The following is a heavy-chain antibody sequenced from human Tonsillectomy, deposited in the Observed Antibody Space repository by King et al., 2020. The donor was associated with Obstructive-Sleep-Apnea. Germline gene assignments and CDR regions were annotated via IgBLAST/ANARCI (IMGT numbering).Heavy chain of an antibody. D-gene: IGHD3-9*01. CDR3: AKDLHSDYAILTGYYPLGAFDI. CDR1: GFTFSSYA. CDR2: ISGSGGST. J-gene: IGHJ3*02. V-gene: IGHV3-23*04. Sequence: VQLVESGGGLVQPGGSLRLSCAATGFTFSSYAMNWVRQAPGKGLEWVSAISGSGGSTYYADSVKGRFTVSRDNSKNTLYLQMNSLRAEDTAVYYCAKDLHSDYAILTGYYPLGAFDIWGQGTMVTVSS.